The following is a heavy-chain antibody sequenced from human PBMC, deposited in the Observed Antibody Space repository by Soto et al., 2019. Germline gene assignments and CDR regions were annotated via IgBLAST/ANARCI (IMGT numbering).Heavy chain of an antibody. J-gene: IGHJ4*02. Sequence: GGSLRLSCAASGFTLSTFGIHWVRQAPGKGLEWVALVSYDESHVYYADSVKGRFAISRDISKNTVYLQMDSLRSEDTAIYYCARGTHSSHHNFDYWGPGTLVTVSS. V-gene: IGHV3-30*03. D-gene: IGHD5-18*01. CDR3: ARGTHSSHHNFDY. CDR1: GFTLSTFG. CDR2: VSYDESHV.